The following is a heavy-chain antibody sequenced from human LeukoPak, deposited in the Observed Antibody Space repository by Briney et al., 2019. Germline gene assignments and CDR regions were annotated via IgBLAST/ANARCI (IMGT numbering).Heavy chain of an antibody. D-gene: IGHD3-16*01. CDR1: GFTFSDYY. CDR2: ISSSGSTI. V-gene: IGHV3-11*01. CDR3: AREGITPDAFDI. Sequence: GGSLGLSCAASGFTFSDYYMSWIRQAPGKGLEWVSYISSSGSTIYYADSVKGRFTIPRDNAKNSLYLQMNSLRAEDTAVYYCAREGITPDAFDIWGQGTMVTVSS. J-gene: IGHJ3*02.